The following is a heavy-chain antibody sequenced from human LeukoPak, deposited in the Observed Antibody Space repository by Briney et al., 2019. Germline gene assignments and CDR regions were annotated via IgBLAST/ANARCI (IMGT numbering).Heavy chain of an antibody. Sequence: SETLSLTCTVSGGSISSYYWSWIRQPPGKGLEWIGYIYYSGSTNYNPSLKSRVTISVDTSKNQFSLKPSSVTAADTAVYYCARHLHNWFDPWGQGTLVTVSS. J-gene: IGHJ5*02. CDR1: GGSISSYY. CDR2: IYYSGST. CDR3: ARHLHNWFDP. V-gene: IGHV4-59*08.